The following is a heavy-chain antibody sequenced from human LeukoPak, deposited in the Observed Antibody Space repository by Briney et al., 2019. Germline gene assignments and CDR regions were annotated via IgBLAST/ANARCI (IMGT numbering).Heavy chain of an antibody. V-gene: IGHV3-7*01. J-gene: IGHJ4*02. CDR2: IKQDGSEK. CDR1: GFTFSSYW. D-gene: IGHD6-19*01. CDR3: AREGSSWYSSGWYY. Sequence: GGSLRLSCAASGFTFSSYWMSWVRQAPGEGLEWVANIKQDGSEKYYVDSVKGRFTISRDNTENSLYLQMNSLRAEDTAVYYCAREGSSWYSSGWYYWGQGTLVTVSS.